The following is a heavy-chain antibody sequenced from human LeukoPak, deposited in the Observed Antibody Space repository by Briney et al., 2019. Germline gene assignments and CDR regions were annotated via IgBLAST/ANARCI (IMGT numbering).Heavy chain of an antibody. J-gene: IGHJ4*02. V-gene: IGHV1-69*05. CDR2: IIPFFGTS. CDR3: VRDSVTSANY. Sequence: SVNVSCKASGGSFSSYAISWVRQGPGQGLEWMGRIIPFFGTSNYVQKFQGRVTITTDESTTTVYMELSGLRFDDTAIYYCVRDSVTSANYWGQGTQVAVSS. CDR1: GGSFSSYA. D-gene: IGHD4-17*01.